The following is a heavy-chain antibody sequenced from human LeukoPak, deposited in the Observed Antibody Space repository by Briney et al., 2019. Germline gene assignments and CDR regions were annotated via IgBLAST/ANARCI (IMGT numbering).Heavy chain of an antibody. CDR3: ARSYYDRAYYYYGMDV. CDR2: IYYSGST. CDR1: GGSISSYY. J-gene: IGHJ6*02. D-gene: IGHD3-22*01. Sequence: SETLSLACTVSGGSISSYYWSWIRQPPGKGLEWIGYIYYSGSTNYNPSLKSRVTISVDTSKNQFSLKLSSVTAADTAVYYCARSYYDRAYYYYGMDVWGQGTTVTVSS. V-gene: IGHV4-59*01.